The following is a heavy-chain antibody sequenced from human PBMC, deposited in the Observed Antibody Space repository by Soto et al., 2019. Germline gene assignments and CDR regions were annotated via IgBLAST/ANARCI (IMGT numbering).Heavy chain of an antibody. CDR2: ISSSSSYI. Sequence: GSLRLSCAASGFTFSSYSMNWLRQAPGKGLEWVSSISSSSSYIYYADSVKGRFTISRDNAKNSLYLQMNSLRAEDTAVYYCARDLETITMVRGVIRTNYYFDYWGQGTLVTVSS. CDR3: ARDLETITMVRGVIRTNYYFDY. D-gene: IGHD3-10*01. J-gene: IGHJ4*02. CDR1: GFTFSSYS. V-gene: IGHV3-21*01.